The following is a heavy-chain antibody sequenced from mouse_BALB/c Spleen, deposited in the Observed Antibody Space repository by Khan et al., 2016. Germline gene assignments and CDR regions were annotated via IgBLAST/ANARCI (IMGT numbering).Heavy chain of an antibody. CDR1: GFTFGSYA. D-gene: IGHD1-1*01. V-gene: IGHV5-6-5*01. CDR2: ISSGGTT. J-gene: IGHJ2*01. CDR3: TRGVTTVVDYLDY. Sequence: EVELVESGGGLVKPGESLKLSCAASGFTFGSYAMSWVRQTPEKRLEWVASISSGGTTFYPDSLKGRFTISRDNARNILYLQVSSLRSEDTAMHYCTRGVTTVVDYLDYWGQGTTLTVSS.